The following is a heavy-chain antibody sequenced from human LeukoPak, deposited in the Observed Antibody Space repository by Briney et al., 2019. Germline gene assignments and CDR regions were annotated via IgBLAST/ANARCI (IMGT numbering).Heavy chain of an antibody. CDR1: GYTFTGYY. Sequence: GASVKVSCKASGYTFTGYYMHWVRQAPGQGLEWMGWINPNSGGTNYAQKFQGRVTMTRDTSISTAYMELSRLRSDDTAVYYCARGSEWYYYDSSGYDAFDIWGQGTMVTVSS. D-gene: IGHD3-22*01. J-gene: IGHJ3*02. CDR3: ARGSEWYYYDSSGYDAFDI. V-gene: IGHV1-2*02. CDR2: INPNSGGT.